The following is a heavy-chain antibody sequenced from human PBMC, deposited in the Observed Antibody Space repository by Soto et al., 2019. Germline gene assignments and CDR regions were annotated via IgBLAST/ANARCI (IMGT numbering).Heavy chain of an antibody. Sequence: QITLKESGPTLVKPTQTLTLTCTFSGFSLSTSGVGVGWILHPPGKALEWHALIYWDDDKRYSPSLKSRLTIPKDTSKIQVVLTMTNMDPVDTATYYCAHIESGIAVADDAFDIWGQGTMVTVSS. CDR1: GFSLSTSGVG. D-gene: IGHD6-19*01. CDR3: AHIESGIAVADDAFDI. CDR2: IYWDDDK. J-gene: IGHJ3*02. V-gene: IGHV2-5*02.